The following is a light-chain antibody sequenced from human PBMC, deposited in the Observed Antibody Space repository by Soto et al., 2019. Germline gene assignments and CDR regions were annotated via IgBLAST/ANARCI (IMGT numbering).Light chain of an antibody. J-gene: IGKJ1*01. V-gene: IGKV3-15*01. CDR2: GES. CDR1: QSVSSN. Sequence: EIVMTQSPATLSVSPGERATLSCRASQSVSSNLAWYQQKPGQAPRLLIYGESTRATGIPDRLSGSGSGTELTLTISSLQSEDFAVYYCQKYNNWPRTCGQGTKVDIK. CDR3: QKYNNWPRT.